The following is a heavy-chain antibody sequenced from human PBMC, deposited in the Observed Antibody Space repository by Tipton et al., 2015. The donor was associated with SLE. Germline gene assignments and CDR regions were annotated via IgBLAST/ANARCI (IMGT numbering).Heavy chain of an antibody. CDR3: ARHYSDYDRKHFDY. CDR1: GYSFTSYW. V-gene: IGHV5-51*01. J-gene: IGHJ4*02. Sequence: QLVQSGAEVKKPGESLRISCKGSGYSFTSYWISWVRQIPGKGLEWMGMIYPGDSDTRYSPSFQGQVTISADKSINTAYLQWGSLEASDTAIYYCARHYSDYDRKHFDYWGQGTLVIVSS. CDR2: IYPGDSDT. D-gene: IGHD4-11*01.